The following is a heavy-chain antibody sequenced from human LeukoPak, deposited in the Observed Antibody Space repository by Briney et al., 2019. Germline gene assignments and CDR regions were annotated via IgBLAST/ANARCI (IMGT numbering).Heavy chain of an antibody. J-gene: IGHJ3*01. V-gene: IGHV3-30-3*01. CDR2: LSYGGTNK. Sequence: GGSLRLSCAASGFSFSNYAMHWVRQAPGKGLEWVAVLSYGGTNKYYADSVKGRFTISRDNSKNTMFLQMNSLRAEDTAVYHCARDRSGYANDAFDFWGQGTMVTVSS. CDR3: ARDRSGYANDAFDF. D-gene: IGHD3-3*01. CDR1: GFSFSNYA.